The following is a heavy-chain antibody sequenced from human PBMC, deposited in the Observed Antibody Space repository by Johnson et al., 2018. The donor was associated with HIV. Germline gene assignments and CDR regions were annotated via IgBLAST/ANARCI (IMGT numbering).Heavy chain of an antibody. CDR1: GSTFRNAW. CDR3: NTHKEYQQFWGSSGWYESGAFDI. D-gene: IGHD6-19*01. CDR2: IKSKNDGGTT. V-gene: IGHV3-15*01. J-gene: IGHJ3*02. Sequence: VQLVEPGGGLVQPGGSLRLSCAASGSTFRNAWMSWVRQAPGKGLEWVGRIKSKNDGGTTDYAAPVKGRFTISRDDSKTTLYLQMTSLKTEDTAVYYCNTHKEYQQFWGSSGWYESGAFDIWGQGTMVTVSS.